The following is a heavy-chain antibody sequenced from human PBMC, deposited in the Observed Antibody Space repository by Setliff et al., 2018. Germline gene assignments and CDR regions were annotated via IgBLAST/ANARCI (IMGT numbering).Heavy chain of an antibody. V-gene: IGHV4-34*01. J-gene: IGHJ4*02. Sequence: PSETLSLTCAAYGGSLSGNYWNWIRQPPGKGLEWIGEINHSGNTNYNPSLKSRVTISVDTSKNQLSLKLDSLTAADTAVYFCARLPRTVTHFDYWGQGALVTVSS. CDR3: ARLPRTVTHFDY. CDR1: GGSLSGNY. CDR2: INHSGNT. D-gene: IGHD4-17*01.